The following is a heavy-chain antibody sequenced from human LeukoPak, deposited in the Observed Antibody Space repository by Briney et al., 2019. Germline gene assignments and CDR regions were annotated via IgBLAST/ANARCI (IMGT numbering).Heavy chain of an antibody. CDR3: ARLGPRLDYYYYYGMDV. CDR1: GGSISIYY. V-gene: IGHV4-59*08. Sequence: SETLSLTCTVSGGSISIYYGSWIRQPPGEGREGIGYIYYSGSTNHNPSIKSRVTISVDTSKNQFSLKLSTVTAADTAVYYCARLGPRLDYYYYYGMDVWGQGTTVTVSS. CDR2: IYYSGST. J-gene: IGHJ6*02.